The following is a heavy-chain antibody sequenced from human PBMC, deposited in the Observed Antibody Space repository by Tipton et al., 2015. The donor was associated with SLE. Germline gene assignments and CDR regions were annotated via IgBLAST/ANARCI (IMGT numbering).Heavy chain of an antibody. CDR3: ARDRDYGEFDY. D-gene: IGHD4-17*01. V-gene: IGHV4-59*01. J-gene: IGHJ4*02. Sequence: LRLSCTVSGGSISSYYWSWIRQPPGKGLEWIGYIYYSGSTNYNPSLKSRVTISVDTSKNQFSLKLSSVTAADTAVYYCARDRDYGEFDYWGQGTLVTVSS. CDR1: GGSISSYY. CDR2: IYYSGST.